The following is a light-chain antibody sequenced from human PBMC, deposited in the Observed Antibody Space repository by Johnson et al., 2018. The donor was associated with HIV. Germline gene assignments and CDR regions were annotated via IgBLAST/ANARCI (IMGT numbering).Light chain of an antibody. Sequence: QSVLTQPPSVSAAPGQKVTISCSGSSSNIGNNYVSWYQQLPGTAPKLLIYENNKRPSGIPDRFSGSKSGTSATLGITGLQTGDEAPYYCGTWDNSLSAYVFGTGTKVTVL. V-gene: IGLV1-51*02. CDR3: GTWDNSLSAYV. CDR1: SSNIGNNY. CDR2: ENN. J-gene: IGLJ1*01.